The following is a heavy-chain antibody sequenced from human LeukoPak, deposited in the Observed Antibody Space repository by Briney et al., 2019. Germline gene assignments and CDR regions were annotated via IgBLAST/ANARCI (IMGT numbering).Heavy chain of an antibody. Sequence: PGGSLRLSCAASGFTFSGYYMSWIRQAPGKGLEWVSYISSSGSTIYYADSVKGRFTISRDNAKNSLYLQMNSLRAEDTAVYYCARDLSDYDILTGYRPDYGMDVWGQGTTVTVSS. D-gene: IGHD3-9*01. CDR1: GFTFSGYY. J-gene: IGHJ6*02. CDR2: ISSSGSTI. V-gene: IGHV3-11*01. CDR3: ARDLSDYDILTGYRPDYGMDV.